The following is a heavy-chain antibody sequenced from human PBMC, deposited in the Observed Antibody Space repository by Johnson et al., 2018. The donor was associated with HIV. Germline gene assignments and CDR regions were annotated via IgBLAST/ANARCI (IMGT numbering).Heavy chain of an antibody. J-gene: IGHJ3*02. CDR2: IRYDGSNK. Sequence: QVQLVESGGGVVQPGWSLRLSCTASGFTFSNYGMHWVRQAPGKGLEWVAFIRYDGSNKYYADSVKGRFTISRDNFKNTLYLQMNSLSTEDTAVHYCAKDPEEMATRGDAFDILGPGTVVTVSS. CDR3: AKDPEEMATRGDAFDI. D-gene: IGHD5-24*01. V-gene: IGHV3-30*02. CDR1: GFTFSNYG.